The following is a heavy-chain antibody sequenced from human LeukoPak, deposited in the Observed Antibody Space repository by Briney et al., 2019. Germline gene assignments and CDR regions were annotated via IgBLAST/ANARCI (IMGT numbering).Heavy chain of an antibody. D-gene: IGHD3-3*01. CDR2: INHSGST. Sequence: KPSETLSLTCAVYGGSFSGYYWSWIRQPPGKGLEWIGEINHSGSTNYNPSLKSRVTISVDTSKNQFSLKLSSVTAADTAVHYCARKSRGSTIFGVPTIPHFDYWGQGTLVTVSS. CDR1: GGSFSGYY. J-gene: IGHJ4*02. CDR3: ARKSRGSTIFGVPTIPHFDY. V-gene: IGHV4-34*01.